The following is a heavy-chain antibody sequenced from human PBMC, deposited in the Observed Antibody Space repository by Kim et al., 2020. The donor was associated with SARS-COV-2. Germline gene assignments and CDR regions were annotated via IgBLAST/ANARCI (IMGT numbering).Heavy chain of an antibody. CDR2: ISYDGGNK. Sequence: GGSLRLSCAASGFTFSSYAMHWVRQAPGKGLEWVAVISYDGGNKYYADSVKGRFTISRDNSKNTLYLQMNSLRAEDTAVYYCVRGESYYYVDVWGRGTT. J-gene: IGHJ6*03. D-gene: IGHD3-10*01. CDR1: GFTFSSYA. CDR3: VRGESYYYVDV. V-gene: IGHV3-30-3*01.